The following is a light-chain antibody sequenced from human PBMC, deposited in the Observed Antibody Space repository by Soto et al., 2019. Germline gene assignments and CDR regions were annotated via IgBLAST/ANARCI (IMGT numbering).Light chain of an antibody. CDR1: QSISSY. Sequence: DIQMTQSPSSLSASVGDRVTITCRASQSISSYLNWYQQKPGKAPKLLIYAASSLQSGVPSRFSGSGACTAFSLTISSLQPKDFAAYYYQQKYSTTQSTFGGGTKLEIK. J-gene: IGKJ2*01. V-gene: IGKV1-39*01. CDR3: QQKYSTTQST. CDR2: AAS.